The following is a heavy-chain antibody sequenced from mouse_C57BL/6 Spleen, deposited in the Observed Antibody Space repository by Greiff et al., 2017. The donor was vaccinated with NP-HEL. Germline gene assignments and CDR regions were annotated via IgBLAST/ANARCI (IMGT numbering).Heavy chain of an antibody. CDR2: IDPSDSYT. J-gene: IGHJ1*03. D-gene: IGHD1-1*01. CDR3: ARNYYGSLWYFDV. V-gene: IGHV1-69*01. Sequence: QVQLQQPGAELVMPGASVKLSCKASGYTFTSYWMHWVKQRPGQGLEWIGEIDPSDSYTNYNQKFKGKSTLTVDKSSSTAYMQLSSLTSEDSAVYYCARNYYGSLWYFDVWGTGTTVTVSS. CDR1: GYTFTSYW.